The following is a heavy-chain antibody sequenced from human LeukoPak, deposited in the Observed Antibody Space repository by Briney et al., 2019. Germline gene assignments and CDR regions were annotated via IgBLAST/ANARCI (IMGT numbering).Heavy chain of an antibody. CDR1: GYSFTSYW. V-gene: IGHV5-51*01. Sequence: GESLKISCKGSGYSFTSYWIGWVRQMPGKGLECMGIMYPGDSETRYSPSFQGQVTISADKSIRTAYLQWSSLKASDTAMYYCAKTSFYSVGDGFDIWGQGTMVTVSS. D-gene: IGHD2-21*01. J-gene: IGHJ3*02. CDR2: MYPGDSET. CDR3: AKTSFYSVGDGFDI.